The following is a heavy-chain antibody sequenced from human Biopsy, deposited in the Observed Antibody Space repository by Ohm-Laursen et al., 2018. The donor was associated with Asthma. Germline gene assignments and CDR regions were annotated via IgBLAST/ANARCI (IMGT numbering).Heavy chain of an antibody. CDR2: ISFDGSNK. CDR3: AKDVFPGWELRRGLDY. J-gene: IGHJ4*02. Sequence: SLRLSCTASGFTFSNYGMHWVRQAPGKGLDWVAVISFDGSNKNYTDSVKRRFTISRDNSRNTLHLQMNSLRAEDTAVYYCAKDVFPGWELRRGLDYWGQGTLVTVSS. CDR1: GFTFSNYG. V-gene: IGHV3-30*18. D-gene: IGHD1-26*01.